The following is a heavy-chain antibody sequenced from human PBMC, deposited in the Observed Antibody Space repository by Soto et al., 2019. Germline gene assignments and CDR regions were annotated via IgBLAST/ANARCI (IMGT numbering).Heavy chain of an antibody. CDR1: GGSISSSSYY. V-gene: IGHV4-39*01. CDR3: ARPCGTTMVRGGYAFDI. CDR2: IYYSGST. Sequence: SETLSLTCTVSGGSISSSSYYWGWIRQPPGKGLEWIGSIYYSGSTYYNPSLKSRVTISVDTSKNQFSLKLSSVTAADTAVYYCARPCGTTMVRGGYAFDIWGQGTMVTVSS. J-gene: IGHJ3*02. D-gene: IGHD3-10*01.